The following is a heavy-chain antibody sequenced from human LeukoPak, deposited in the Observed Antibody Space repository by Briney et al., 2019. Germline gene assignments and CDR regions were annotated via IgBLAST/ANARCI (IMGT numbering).Heavy chain of an antibody. J-gene: IGHJ3*02. CDR2: IIPIFGTA. CDR3: ARDMNGTVDDAFDI. CDR1: GGTFSSYA. Sequence: ASVKVSCKASGGTFSSYAISWVRQAPGQGLEWMGGIIPIFGTANYAQKFQGRVTITADESTSTAYMELSSLRSEDTAVYYCARDMNGTVDDAFDIWGQGTMVTVSS. V-gene: IGHV1-69*13. D-gene: IGHD4-23*01.